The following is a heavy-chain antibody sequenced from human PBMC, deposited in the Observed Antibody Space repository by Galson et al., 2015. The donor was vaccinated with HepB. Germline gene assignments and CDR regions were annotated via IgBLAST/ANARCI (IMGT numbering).Heavy chain of an antibody. V-gene: IGHV3-48*04. CDR3: ARREQWLVRRPFYYGMDV. J-gene: IGHJ6*02. CDR2: ISSSSSTI. CDR1: GFTFSSYS. D-gene: IGHD6-19*01. Sequence: SLRLSCAASGFTFSSYSMNWVRQAPGKGLEWVSYISSSSSTIYYADSVKGRFTISRDNAKNSLYLQMNSLRAEDTAVYYCARREQWLVRRPFYYGMDVWGQGTTVTVSS.